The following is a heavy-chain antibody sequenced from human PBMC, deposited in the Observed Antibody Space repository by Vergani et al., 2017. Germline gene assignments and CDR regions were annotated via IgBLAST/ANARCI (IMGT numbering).Heavy chain of an antibody. D-gene: IGHD6-19*01. Sequence: QVQLQESGPGLVTPSQTLSLTCTVSGGSISSGGYYWSWIRPHPGKGLEWIGYIYYSGSTDYNPSLKSRVTISVDTSKNQFSLKLSSVTAADTAVYYCAREGAVAGLDYWGQGTLVTVSS. CDR1: GGSISSGGYY. CDR2: IYYSGST. J-gene: IGHJ4*02. V-gene: IGHV4-31*03. CDR3: AREGAVAGLDY.